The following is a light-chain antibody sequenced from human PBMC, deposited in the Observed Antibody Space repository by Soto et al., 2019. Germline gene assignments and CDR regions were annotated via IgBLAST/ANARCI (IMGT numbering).Light chain of an antibody. CDR1: QDISNY. Sequence: DIPMTQSPSSLSASVGDRVTITCQASQDISNYLNWYQQKPGKAPKLLIYDASNLETGVPSRFSGSGSGTDFTFTISSLQPEDIATYYCQQYDNLPLTFGGGPKVETK. CDR2: DAS. V-gene: IGKV1-33*01. CDR3: QQYDNLPLT. J-gene: IGKJ4*01.